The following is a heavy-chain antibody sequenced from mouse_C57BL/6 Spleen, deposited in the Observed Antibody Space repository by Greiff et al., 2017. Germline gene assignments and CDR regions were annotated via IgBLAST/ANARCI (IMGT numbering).Heavy chain of an antibody. V-gene: IGHV1-80*01. J-gene: IGHJ2*01. Sequence: QVQLQQSGAELVKPGASVKISCKASGYAFSSYWMNWVKQRPGQGLEWIGQIYPGDGDTNYNGKFKGKATLTADKASSTAYMQLSSLTSEDSAVYFYARTGSSYYFDYWGQGTTLTVSS. CDR1: GYAFSSYW. D-gene: IGHD1-1*01. CDR2: IYPGDGDT. CDR3: ARTGSSYYFDY.